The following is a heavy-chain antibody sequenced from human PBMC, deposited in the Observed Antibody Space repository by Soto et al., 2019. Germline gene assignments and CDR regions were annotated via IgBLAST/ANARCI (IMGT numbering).Heavy chain of an antibody. CDR3: ARRDSSFWYGY. V-gene: IGHV4-39*01. CDR2: IYSGGST. D-gene: IGHD6-13*01. CDR1: GGSISSSSNY. Sequence: PSETLSLTCTVSGGSISSSSNYWGWIRQPPGKGLEWIGSIYSGGSTCYNPSLKSRVTISVDTSKNQFSLNLASVTAADTAVYYCARRDSSFWYGYWGQGTLVTVSS. J-gene: IGHJ4*02.